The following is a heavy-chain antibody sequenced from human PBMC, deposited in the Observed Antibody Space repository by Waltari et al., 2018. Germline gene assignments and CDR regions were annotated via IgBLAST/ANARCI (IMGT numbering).Heavy chain of an antibody. Sequence: QVQLQESGPGLVKPSQTLSLTCTVSGDSIPSNSFYWNWVRQPAGKGLEWIGRFYSSKCINNNPSLKSRVTISRDTSKKQFFLKLTSVTAADTAFYYCAREVTKVELGRRLPHFFDSWGQGTLVTVSS. D-gene: IGHD7-27*01. CDR1: GDSIPSNSFY. CDR3: AREVTKVELGRRLPHFFDS. CDR2: FYSSKCI. V-gene: IGHV4-61*02. J-gene: IGHJ4*02.